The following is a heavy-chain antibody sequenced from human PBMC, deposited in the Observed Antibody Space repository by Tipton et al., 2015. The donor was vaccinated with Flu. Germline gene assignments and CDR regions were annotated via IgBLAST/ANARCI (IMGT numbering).Heavy chain of an antibody. CDR3: ARDSAAHYGMDV. D-gene: IGHD6-13*01. V-gene: IGHV4-59*08. Sequence: TLSLTCTVSGGSISSYCWSWIRQPPGKGLEWIGYIYYSGSTNYNPSLKSRVTISVDTSKNQFSLKLSSVTAADTAVYYCARDSAAHYGMDVWGQGTTVTVSS. CDR1: GGSISSYC. J-gene: IGHJ6*02. CDR2: IYYSGST.